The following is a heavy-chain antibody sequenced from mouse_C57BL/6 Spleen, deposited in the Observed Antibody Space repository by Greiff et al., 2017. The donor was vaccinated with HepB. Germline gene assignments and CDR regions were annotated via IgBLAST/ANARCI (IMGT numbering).Heavy chain of an antibody. CDR3: ARCDYYDSSPHYYAMDY. CDR2: IYPGDGDT. D-gene: IGHD1-1*01. V-gene: IGHV1-80*01. J-gene: IGHJ4*01. Sequence: VQLQQSGAELVKPGASVKISCKASGYAFSSYWMNWVKQRPGKGLEWIGQIYPGDGDTNYNGKFKGKATLTANKSSSTAYMQLSSLTSEDSAVYFCARCDYYDSSPHYYAMDYWGQGTSVTVSS. CDR1: GYAFSSYW.